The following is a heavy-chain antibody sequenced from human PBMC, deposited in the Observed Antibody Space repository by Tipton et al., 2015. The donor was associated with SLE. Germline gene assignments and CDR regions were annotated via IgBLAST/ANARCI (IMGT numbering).Heavy chain of an antibody. Sequence: GSLRLSCAASGFTFSTSWMHWVCQAPEKGLEWVADIKCDGSEKYYVDSVKGRLTTSRDNAKNSLYLQVNSLRTEDMTVYFCARHVDPTDYYYYAVDVWGQGTTVTVSS. J-gene: IGHJ6*02. CDR2: IKCDGSEK. V-gene: IGHV3-52*01. CDR1: GFTFSTSW. CDR3: ARHVDPTDYYYYAVDV.